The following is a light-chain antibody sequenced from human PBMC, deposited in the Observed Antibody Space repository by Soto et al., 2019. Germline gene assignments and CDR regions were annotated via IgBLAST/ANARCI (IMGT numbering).Light chain of an antibody. CDR1: QGVTTN. CDR2: DVS. CDR3: QQYNNWPFS. J-gene: IGKJ5*01. Sequence: EILMTQSPATLSVSPGERSTLSCRAGQGVTTNFAWYQQKAGQSPRLLIYDVSTRDTGVPARFSGTGSETDFTLTISGLQSEDSAVYFCQQYNNWPFSFGQGTRLDIK. V-gene: IGKV3-15*01.